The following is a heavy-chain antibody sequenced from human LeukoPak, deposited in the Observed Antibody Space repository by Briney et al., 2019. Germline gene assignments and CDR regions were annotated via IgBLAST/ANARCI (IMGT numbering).Heavy chain of an antibody. CDR3: ARDRYTYYDFWSGYQLEADY. D-gene: IGHD3-3*01. CDR2: ISAYNGNT. J-gene: IGHJ4*02. Sequence: ASVKVSCKASGYTFTSYAMHWVRQAPGQGLEWMGWISAYNGNTNYAQKLQGRVTMTTDTSTSTAYMELRSLRSDDTAVYYCARDRYTYYDFWSGYQLEADYWGQGTLVTVSS. CDR1: GYTFTSYA. V-gene: IGHV1-18*01.